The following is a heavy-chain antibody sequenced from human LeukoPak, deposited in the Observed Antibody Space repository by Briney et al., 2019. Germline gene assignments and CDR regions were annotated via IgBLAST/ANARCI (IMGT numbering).Heavy chain of an antibody. CDR1: GLTFSSYS. CDR3: ARGHTYGYGLGDY. CDR2: ISSSSSVI. D-gene: IGHD5-18*01. J-gene: IGHJ4*02. Sequence: GGSLRLSCAASGLTFSSYSMNWVRQAPGKGLEWVSYISSSSSVINYADSVKGRFTISRDNAQKSAYLQMNGLRDEDTAVYYCARGHTYGYGLGDYRGQGTLVSVSS. V-gene: IGHV3-48*02.